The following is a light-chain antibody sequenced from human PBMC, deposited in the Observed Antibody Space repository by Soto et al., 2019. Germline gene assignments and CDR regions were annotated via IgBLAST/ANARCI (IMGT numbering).Light chain of an antibody. V-gene: IGKV1-39*01. Sequence: IQMTQSPSTVSASVGDRVTITCRASQSIGSYLSWYQHKQGKAPKLLIFGASYLKGGVPSRFSGSGSGTDFTLTITSLDPEDFATYYCQQSYSTLMYTFGQGTKVDIK. CDR1: QSIGSY. CDR2: GAS. J-gene: IGKJ2*01. CDR3: QQSYSTLMYT.